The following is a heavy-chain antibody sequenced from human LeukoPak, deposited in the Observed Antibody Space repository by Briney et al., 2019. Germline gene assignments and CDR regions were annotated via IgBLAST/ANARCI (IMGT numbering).Heavy chain of an antibody. CDR3: ARPSVPYYYDSSGYSLTFDY. D-gene: IGHD3-22*01. Sequence: ASVKVSCKASGGTFSSYAISWARQAPGQGLEWMGRIIPIFGTANYAQKFQGRVTITTDESTSTAYMELSSLRSEDTAVYYCARPSVPYYYDSSGYSLTFDYWGQGTLVTVSS. CDR2: IIPIFGTA. J-gene: IGHJ4*02. V-gene: IGHV1-69*05. CDR1: GGTFSSYA.